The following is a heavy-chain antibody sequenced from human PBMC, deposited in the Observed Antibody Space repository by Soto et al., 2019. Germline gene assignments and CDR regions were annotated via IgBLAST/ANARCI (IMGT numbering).Heavy chain of an antibody. J-gene: IGHJ3*02. D-gene: IGHD3-3*01. CDR3: ARGGGVGVAGSSAFDM. CDR1: GYPVTAYY. V-gene: IGHV1-2*02. CDR2: INPTTGAA. Sequence: QLHLVQSGAVVKKPGASVTVSCSASGYPVTAYYMHWVRQAPGRGLEWMGGINPTTGAAKYTQTFPGRVTVARDTSTSTVFMELSGLTSEDTAGFYCARGGGVGVAGSSAFDMWGQGTLVTVSS.